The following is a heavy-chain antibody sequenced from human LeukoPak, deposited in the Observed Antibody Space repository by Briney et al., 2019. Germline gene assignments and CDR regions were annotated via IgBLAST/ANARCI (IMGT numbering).Heavy chain of an antibody. CDR1: GGSFSGYY. V-gene: IGHV4-34*01. J-gene: IGHJ6*02. D-gene: IGHD5-18*01. CDR2: INHSGST. CDR3: ARGPSIQLWSDPYYYYGMDV. Sequence: SETLSLTCAVYGGSFSGYYWSWIRQPPGKGLEWIGEINHSGSTNYNPSLKSRVTISVDTSKNQFSLKLSSVTVADTAVYYCARGPSIQLWSDPYYYYGMDVWGQGTTVTVSS.